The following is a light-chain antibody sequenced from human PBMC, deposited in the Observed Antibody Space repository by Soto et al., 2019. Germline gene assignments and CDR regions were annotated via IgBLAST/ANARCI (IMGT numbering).Light chain of an antibody. J-gene: IGKJ1*01. CDR3: QQYKGWPWT. Sequence: IMRAQSPATLTVTPGERVTLSCRATQNIGNNVAWYLERPGQAPRLLMYEASTRATDIPARFSGSGSGTEFTLTITGLQSEDFAVYYCQQYKGWPWTFGRGTKVDI. V-gene: IGKV3-15*01. CDR1: QNIGNN. CDR2: EAS.